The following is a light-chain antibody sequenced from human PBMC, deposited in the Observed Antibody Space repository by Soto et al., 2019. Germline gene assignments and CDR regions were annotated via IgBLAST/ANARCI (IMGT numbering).Light chain of an antibody. CDR3: QQYNYWPLT. Sequence: EEVMTQSPATLSVSSGERATLSCWASRSITSNLAWYQQKPGQAPRLLIYGASTRAPGIPARFSGSGSGTQFTLTISSLLSEVFAVYYCQQYNYWPLTFGGGTKVEIK. CDR2: GAS. J-gene: IGKJ4*01. CDR1: RSITSN. V-gene: IGKV3-15*01.